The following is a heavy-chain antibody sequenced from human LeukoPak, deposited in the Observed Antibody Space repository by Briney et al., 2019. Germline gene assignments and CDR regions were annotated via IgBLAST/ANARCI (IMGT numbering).Heavy chain of an antibody. CDR2: ISGSGGST. V-gene: IGHV3-23*01. D-gene: IGHD2-2*01. Sequence: PGGSLRLSCAASGFTFSSYAMSWVRQAPGKGLEWVSAISGSGGSTYYADSVKGRFTISRDNSKNALYLQMNSLRAEDTAVYYCAKEVVVVPAAMGVDYWGQGTLVTVSS. CDR3: AKEVVVVPAAMGVDY. CDR1: GFTFSSYA. J-gene: IGHJ4*02.